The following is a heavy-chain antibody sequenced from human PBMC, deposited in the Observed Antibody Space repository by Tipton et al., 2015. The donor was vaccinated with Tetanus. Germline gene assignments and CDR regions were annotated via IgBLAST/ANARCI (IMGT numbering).Heavy chain of an antibody. J-gene: IGHJ5*02. V-gene: IGHV4-31*02. CDR2: IYYSGDT. CDR3: ARDQGGGRVVRLNWFDP. D-gene: IGHD6-6*01. Sequence: LRLSCSVSGGSINSGGYFWNWIRQQPGKGPEWIGYIYYSGDTFYNPSLKSRVTISVDTSKNQFSLNLRSVTAADTAVYYCARDQGGGRVVRLNWFDPWGQGTLVTVSP. CDR1: GGSINSGGYF.